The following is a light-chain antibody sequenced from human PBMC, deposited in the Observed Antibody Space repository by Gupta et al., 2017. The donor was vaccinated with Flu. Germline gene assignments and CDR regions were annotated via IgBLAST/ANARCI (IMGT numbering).Light chain of an antibody. Sequence: DIQVTQSPFTLSASVGDRVTITCRASQSVSSWLAWYQQKPGTVPNLLIYKASILQSGVPSRFSGSGSGTEFTLTISSLQPDDFATYYRQQYNSYSRYTFGQGTKLEIK. J-gene: IGKJ2*01. CDR2: KAS. V-gene: IGKV1-5*03. CDR1: QSVSSW. CDR3: QQYNSYSRYT.